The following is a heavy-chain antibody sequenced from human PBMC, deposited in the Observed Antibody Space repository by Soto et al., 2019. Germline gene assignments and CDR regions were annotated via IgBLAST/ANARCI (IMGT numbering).Heavy chain of an antibody. D-gene: IGHD3-10*01. CDR3: ARLGPYGSESYSFRYNRFDP. CDR2: IYSGGSS. V-gene: IGHV3-53*01. Sequence: PGGSLRLSCAASGFTFTNSWMNWVRQTPGKGLEWVSVIYSGGSSYYAVSVQGRFTISRDNSKNTVYLQMNSLRGEDTAMYYCARLGPYGSESYSFRYNRFDPWGQGTQVTVSS. J-gene: IGHJ5*02. CDR1: GFTFTNSW.